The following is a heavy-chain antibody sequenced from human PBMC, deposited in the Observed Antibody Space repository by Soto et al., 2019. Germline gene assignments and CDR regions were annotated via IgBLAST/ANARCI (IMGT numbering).Heavy chain of an antibody. V-gene: IGHV1-46*01. D-gene: IGHD6-6*01. CDR3: ARSASPGRYSSSSCCFFGY. CDR1: GYTFTSYY. J-gene: IGHJ4*02. Sequence: ASVKVSCKASGYTFTSYYMHWVRHAPGQGLEWMGIINPSGGSTSYAQKFQGRVTMTRDTSTSTVYMELSSLRSEDTAVYYCARSASPGRYSSSSCCFFGYWGQGTLVTVSS. CDR2: INPSGGST.